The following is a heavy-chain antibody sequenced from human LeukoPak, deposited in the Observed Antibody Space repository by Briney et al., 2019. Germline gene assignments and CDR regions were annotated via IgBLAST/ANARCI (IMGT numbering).Heavy chain of an antibody. CDR1: GFTFDDYA. CDR2: ISGDGGST. D-gene: IGHD3-3*01. J-gene: IGHJ5*02. V-gene: IGHV3-43*02. CDR3: AKDMERYYDFWSGYYNGFDP. Sequence: GGSLRLSCAASGFTFDDYAMHWVRHAPGKGLEWVSLISGDGGSTYYADSVKGRFTISRDNSKNSLYLKMNSLRTEDTALYYCAKDMERYYDFWSGYYNGFDPWGQGTLVTVSS.